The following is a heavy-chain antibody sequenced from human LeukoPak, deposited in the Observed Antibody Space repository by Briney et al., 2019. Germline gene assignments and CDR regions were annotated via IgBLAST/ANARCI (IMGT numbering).Heavy chain of an antibody. CDR2: INHSGST. J-gene: IGHJ4*02. V-gene: IGHV4-34*01. CDR3: ARGGCYYDSSGYPWYFDY. Sequence: SETLSLTCAVYGGSFSGYYWSWIRQPPGKGLEWIGEINHSGSTNYNPSLKSRVTISVDTSKNQFSLKLSSVTAADTAVYYCARGGCYYDSSGYPWYFDYWGQGTLVTVSS. D-gene: IGHD3-22*01. CDR1: GGSFSGYY.